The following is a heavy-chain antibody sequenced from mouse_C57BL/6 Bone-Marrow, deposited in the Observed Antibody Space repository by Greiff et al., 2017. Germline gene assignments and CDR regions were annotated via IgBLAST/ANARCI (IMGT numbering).Heavy chain of an antibody. D-gene: IGHD2-3*01. CDR2: ISSGSSTI. CDR1: GFTFSDYG. V-gene: IGHV5-17*01. J-gene: IGHJ2*01. CDR3: ARRDGYYYFDY. Sequence: DVKLVESGGGLVKPGGSLKLSCAASGFTFSDYGMHWVRQAPEKGLEWVAYISSGSSTIYYADTVKGRFTISRDNAKNTLFLQMTSLRSEDTAMYYCARRDGYYYFDYWGQGTTLTVSS.